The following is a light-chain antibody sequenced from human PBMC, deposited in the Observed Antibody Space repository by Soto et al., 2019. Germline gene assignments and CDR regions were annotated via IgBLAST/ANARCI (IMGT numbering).Light chain of an antibody. CDR3: QSYDSSNPWV. V-gene: IGLV6-57*01. J-gene: IGLJ3*02. CDR1: SGSIASNY. Sequence: NFMLTQPHSVSEYPGKTVTISCTRSSGSIASNYVQWYQQRPGSSPTTVIYDDNQRPSGVPDRFSGSIDSSSNSASLAISGLKTEDEADYYCQSYDSSNPWVFGGGTKLTVL. CDR2: DDN.